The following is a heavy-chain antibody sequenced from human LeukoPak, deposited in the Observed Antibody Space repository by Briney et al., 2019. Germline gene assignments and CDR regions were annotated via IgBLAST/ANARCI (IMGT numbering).Heavy chain of an antibody. CDR3: TRDGGSFCDFDY. CDR1: GFSFRNYA. V-gene: IGHV3-64*02. Sequence: GGSLRLSCVASGFSFRNYAIHWVRQAPGKGLEYVSVINTDGRITYYADSVKGRFTISRDNSKNTLYLQMGSLRGEDMAVYYCTRDGGSFCDFDYWGQGALVTVSS. J-gene: IGHJ4*02. CDR2: INTDGRIT. D-gene: IGHD1-26*01.